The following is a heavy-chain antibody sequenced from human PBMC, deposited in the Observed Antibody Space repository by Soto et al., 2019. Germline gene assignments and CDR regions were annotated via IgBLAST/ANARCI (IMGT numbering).Heavy chain of an antibody. D-gene: IGHD2-15*01. V-gene: IGHV3-66*01. CDR2: IYSGGST. Sequence: EVQLVESGGGLVQPGGSLRLSCAASGFIVSSNYVSWVRQAPGKGLEWVSAIYSGGSTYYADSVKGRVSISRDNSKNTVYLQMNSLRAEDMAVYYCARESSLLWFDPWGQGTLVTVSS. J-gene: IGHJ5*02. CDR3: ARESSLLWFDP. CDR1: GFIVSSNY.